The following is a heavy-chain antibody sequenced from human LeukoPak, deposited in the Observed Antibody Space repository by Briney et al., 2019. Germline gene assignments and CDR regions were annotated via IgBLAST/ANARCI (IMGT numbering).Heavy chain of an antibody. CDR2: ISSSSSYI. V-gene: IGHV3-21*01. CDR3: ARELYDFWSGYYRNYGMDV. CDR1: GFTFSSYS. J-gene: IGHJ6*02. Sequence: GGSLRLSCAASGFTFSSYSMNWVRQAPGKGLEWVSSISSSSSYIYYADSVKGRFTISRDNAKNSLYLQMNSLRVEDTAVYYCARELYDFWSGYYRNYGMDVWGQGTTVTVSS. D-gene: IGHD3-3*01.